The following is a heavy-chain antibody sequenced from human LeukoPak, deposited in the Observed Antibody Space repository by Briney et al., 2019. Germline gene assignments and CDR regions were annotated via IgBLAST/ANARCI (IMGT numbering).Heavy chain of an antibody. J-gene: IGHJ4*02. D-gene: IGHD1-7*01. CDR3: AKDMGFNWNYYYFDY. V-gene: IGHV3-9*01. CDR1: GFTFDDYA. Sequence: SLRLSCAASGFTFDDYAMHWVRQAPGKGLEGVSGISWNSGSIGYADSVKGRFTISRDNAKNSLYLQMNSLRAEDTALYYCAKDMGFNWNYYYFDYWGQGTLVTVSS. CDR2: ISWNSGSI.